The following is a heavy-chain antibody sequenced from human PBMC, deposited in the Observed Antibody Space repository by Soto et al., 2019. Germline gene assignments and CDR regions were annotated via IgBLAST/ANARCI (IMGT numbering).Heavy chain of an antibody. J-gene: IGHJ1*01. CDR3: AAGEASSRNLATYHVDL. Sequence: SETLSLTCTVSGGSMRNYFWTWIRQPQGKGLEWIGYIHYSGTTSFFPSYNPSLRSRVTISEDTSKNQFSLKLLSVTTADTAVYFCAAGEASSRNLATYHVDLWGQGTLVTFSS. D-gene: IGHD6-13*01. CDR1: GGSMRNYF. CDR2: IHYSGTT. V-gene: IGHV4-59*01.